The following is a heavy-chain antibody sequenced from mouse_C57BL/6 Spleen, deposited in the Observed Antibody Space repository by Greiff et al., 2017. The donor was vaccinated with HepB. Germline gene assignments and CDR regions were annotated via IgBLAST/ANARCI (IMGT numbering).Heavy chain of an antibody. V-gene: IGHV5-16*01. CDR3: ARVTVVATDAMDY. CDR1: GFTFSDYY. D-gene: IGHD1-1*01. CDR2: INYDGSST. Sequence: DVKLVESEGGLVQPGSSMKLSCTASGFTFSDYYMAWVRQVPEKGLEWVANINYDGSSTYYLDSLKSRFIISRDNAKNILYLQMSSLKSEDTATYYCARVTVVATDAMDYWGQGTSVTVSS. J-gene: IGHJ4*01.